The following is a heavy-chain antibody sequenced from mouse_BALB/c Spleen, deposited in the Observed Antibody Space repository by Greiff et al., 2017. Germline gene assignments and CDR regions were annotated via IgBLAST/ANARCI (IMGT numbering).Heavy chain of an antibody. CDR2: IDPENGNT. CDR3: ARGTTAYYYAMDY. J-gene: IGHJ4*01. D-gene: IGHD1-2*01. Sequence: VQLKQSGAELVRPGALVKLSCKASGFNIKDYYMHWVKQRPEQGLEWIGWIDPENGNTIYDPKFQGKASITADTSSNTAYLQLSSLTSEDTAVYYCARGTTAYYYAMDYWGQGTSVTVSS. V-gene: IGHV14-1*02. CDR1: GFNIKDYY.